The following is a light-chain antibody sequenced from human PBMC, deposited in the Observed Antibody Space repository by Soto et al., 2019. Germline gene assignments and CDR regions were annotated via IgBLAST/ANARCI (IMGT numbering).Light chain of an antibody. CDR1: QSISSW. Sequence: DIQMTQSPSTLSASVGDRVTITCRASQSISSWLAWYQQKPGKAPKLLIYDASSLESGVPSRFSGSGSGTEFTLTISSLQPDDFATSYCQQYNSYWTSGQGTKVDIK. CDR3: QQYNSYWT. V-gene: IGKV1-5*01. J-gene: IGKJ1*01. CDR2: DAS.